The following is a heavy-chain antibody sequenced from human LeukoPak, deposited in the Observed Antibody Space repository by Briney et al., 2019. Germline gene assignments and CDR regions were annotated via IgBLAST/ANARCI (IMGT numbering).Heavy chain of an antibody. D-gene: IGHD1-26*01. V-gene: IGHV3-7*01. CDR1: GFTFSKYY. J-gene: IGHJ4*02. Sequence: GGSLRLSCAASGFTFSKYYMSWVRQAPGKGLEWVANIKQDGSTKSYVDSVKGRFTISRDDAENSLYLEMNSLRDGDTAVYFCARDREVGATIHDYWGQGTLVTVSS. CDR3: ARDREVGATIHDY. CDR2: IKQDGSTK.